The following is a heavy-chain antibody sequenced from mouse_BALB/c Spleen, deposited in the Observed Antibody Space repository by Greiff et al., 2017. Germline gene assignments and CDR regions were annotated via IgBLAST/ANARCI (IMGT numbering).Heavy chain of an antibody. Sequence: EVKLMESGAELVKPGASVKLSCTASGFNIKDTYMHWVKQRPEQGLEWIGRIDPANGNTKYDPKFQGKATITADTSSNTAYLQLSSLTSEDTAVYYCAAVRRYAMDYWGQGTSVTVSS. CDR1: GFNIKDTY. CDR3: AAVRRYAMDY. D-gene: IGHD2-14*01. J-gene: IGHJ4*01. CDR2: IDPANGNT. V-gene: IGHV14-3*02.